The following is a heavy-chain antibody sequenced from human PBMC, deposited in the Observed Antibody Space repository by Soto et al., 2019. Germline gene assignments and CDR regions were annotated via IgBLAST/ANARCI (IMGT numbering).Heavy chain of an antibody. V-gene: IGHV3-30*03. CDR3: ARLSFLWLGETPVDYYYFMDV. J-gene: IGHJ6*02. CDR2: MSEDGSKK. Sequence: PGGSLRLSCAASGFTFSSYGMHWVRQAPGRGLEWVAVMSEDGSKKYYADSVKGRFTISRDNSKNTLYLQMNSLRDEDTAVYYCARLSFLWLGETPVDYYYFMDVWGQGTTVTVSS. D-gene: IGHD3-10*01. CDR1: GFTFSSYG.